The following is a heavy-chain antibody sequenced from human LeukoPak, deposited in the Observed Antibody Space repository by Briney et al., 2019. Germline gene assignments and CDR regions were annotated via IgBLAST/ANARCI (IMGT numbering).Heavy chain of an antibody. CDR3: ARDSPPGGYDFWSGYYNWFDP. Sequence: ASVKVSCKXSGYTFTSYGISWVRQAPGQGLERMGWISAYNGNTNYAQKLQGRVTMTTDTSTSTAYMELRSLRSDDTAVYYCARDSPPGGYDFWSGYYNWFDPWGQGTLVTVSS. CDR2: ISAYNGNT. CDR1: GYTFTSYG. J-gene: IGHJ5*02. V-gene: IGHV1-18*01. D-gene: IGHD3-3*01.